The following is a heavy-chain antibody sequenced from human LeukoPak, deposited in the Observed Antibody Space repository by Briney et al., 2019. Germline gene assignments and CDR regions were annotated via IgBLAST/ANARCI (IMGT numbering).Heavy chain of an antibody. CDR2: ISYDGSNK. V-gene: IGHV3-30*18. D-gene: IGHD6-19*01. J-gene: IGHJ4*02. CDR3: AKGRDSSGSLYFDY. CDR1: GFTFSSYG. Sequence: GGSLRLSCAASGFTFSSYGMHWVRQAPGKGLEWVAVISYDGSNKYYADSVKGRFTISRDNSKNTLYLQMNSLRAEDTAVYYCAKGRDSSGSLYFDYWGQGTLVTVSS.